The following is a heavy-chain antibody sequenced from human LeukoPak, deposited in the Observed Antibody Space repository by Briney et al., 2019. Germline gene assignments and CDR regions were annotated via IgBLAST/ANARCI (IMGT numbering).Heavy chain of an antibody. V-gene: IGHV3-30-3*01. CDR2: ISYDGSNK. CDR3: AREAGDGYNRGYFDY. Sequence: GGSLRLSCSASGFTFSSYAMHWVRQAPGKGLEWVAVISYDGSNKYYADSVKGRFTISRDNSKNTLYLQMNSLRAEDTAVYYCAREAGDGYNRGYFDYWGQGTLVTVSS. CDR1: GFTFSSYA. J-gene: IGHJ4*02. D-gene: IGHD5-24*01.